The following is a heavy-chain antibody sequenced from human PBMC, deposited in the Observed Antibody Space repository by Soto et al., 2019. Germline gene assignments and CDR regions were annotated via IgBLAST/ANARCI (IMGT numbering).Heavy chain of an antibody. Sequence: SVKVSCKASGYTFNSYGISWVRQAPGQGLEWMGWISTYNGNTKYAQKFQGRVTMTTDTSTSSVYLELRTLRSDDTAVHYCARDLSQGVVAAVLYWFNPWGQGTLVTVST. V-gene: IGHV1-18*01. CDR1: GYTFNSYG. J-gene: IGHJ5*02. CDR3: ARDLSQGVVAAVLYWFNP. CDR2: ISTYNGNT. D-gene: IGHD2-15*01.